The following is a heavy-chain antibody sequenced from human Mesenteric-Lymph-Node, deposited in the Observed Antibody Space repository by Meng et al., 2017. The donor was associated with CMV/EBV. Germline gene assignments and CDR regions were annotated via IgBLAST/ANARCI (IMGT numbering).Heavy chain of an antibody. CDR2: IGTSGSPI. CDR3: ARGIEGLRYEFDY. J-gene: IGHJ4*02. V-gene: IGHV3-48*03. Sequence: GESLKISCTASGFSFRSYEMNWVRQAPGKGLEWVTYIGTSGSPIYYADSVRGRFTISRDNARNSLYLQMNSLRAEDTAVYHCARGIEGLRYEFDYWGPGTPVTVSS. D-gene: IGHD3-3*01. CDR1: GFSFRSYE.